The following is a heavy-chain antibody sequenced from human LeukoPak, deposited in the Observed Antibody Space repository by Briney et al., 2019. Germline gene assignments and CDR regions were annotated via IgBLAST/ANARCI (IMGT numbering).Heavy chain of an antibody. J-gene: IGHJ4*02. V-gene: IGHV1-2*02. D-gene: IGHD2-8*01. CDR3: ARSYEKDY. Sequence: GASVKVSCKASGYTLTGFYIHWVRQAPGQGLEWMGWINPNTGGTNYAQKFQGRVTMTRDTSINTAYMELSRLRSDDTAVYYCARSYEKDYWGQGTLVIVSS. CDR1: GYTLTGFY. CDR2: INPNTGGT.